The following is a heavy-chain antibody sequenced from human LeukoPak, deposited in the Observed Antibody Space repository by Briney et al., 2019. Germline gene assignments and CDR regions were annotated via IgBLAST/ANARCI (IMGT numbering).Heavy chain of an antibody. CDR3: AKEGCSGGSCYYVY. Sequence: GGSLRLSCAASGFTFSSYAMHWVRQAPGKGLEWVAVISYDGSNKYYADSVKGRFTISRDNSKNTLYLQMNSLRAEDTAVYYCAKEGCSGGSCYYVYWGQGTLVTVSS. V-gene: IGHV3-30-3*01. CDR2: ISYDGSNK. J-gene: IGHJ4*02. CDR1: GFTFSSYA. D-gene: IGHD2-15*01.